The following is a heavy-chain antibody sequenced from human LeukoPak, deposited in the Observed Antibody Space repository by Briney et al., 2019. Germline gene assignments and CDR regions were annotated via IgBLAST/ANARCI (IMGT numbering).Heavy chain of an antibody. Sequence: KSSETLSLTCTVSGGSISSSSYYWGWIRQPPGKGLEWIGSIYYSGSTYYNPSLKSRVTISVDTSKNQFSLKLSSVTAADTAVYYCAREGVTAIRYYFDYWGQGTLVTVSS. CDR3: AREGVTAIRYYFDY. CDR2: IYYSGST. CDR1: GGSISSSSYY. D-gene: IGHD2-21*02. J-gene: IGHJ4*02. V-gene: IGHV4-39*07.